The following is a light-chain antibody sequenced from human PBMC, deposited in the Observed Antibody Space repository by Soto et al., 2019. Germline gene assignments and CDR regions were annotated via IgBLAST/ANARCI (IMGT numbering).Light chain of an antibody. V-gene: IGKV3-11*01. CDR3: QQRSTWPSLT. CDR2: DAS. J-gene: IGKJ4*01. CDR1: QSVSSS. Sequence: EIVLTQSPATLSLSPGERASLSCRASQSVSSSLAWYQQKPGQSPRLLIYDASNRATGIPARFSGSGSGTDFTLTISSLDPEDFAVYYCQQRSTWPSLTFGGGTKVEIK.